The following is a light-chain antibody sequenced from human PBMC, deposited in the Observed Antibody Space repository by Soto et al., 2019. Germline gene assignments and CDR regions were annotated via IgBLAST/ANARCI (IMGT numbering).Light chain of an antibody. CDR3: SSYAGSNNYV. V-gene: IGLV2-8*01. Sequence: QSALTQPSSASGSPRQSVTISCTGTSSDVGGYNYVSWYQQHPGKAPKLMIYEVSKRPSGVPDRFSGSKSGNTASLTVSGLQAEDEADYYCSSYAGSNNYVFGTGTKVTVL. J-gene: IGLJ1*01. CDR1: SSDVGGYNY. CDR2: EVS.